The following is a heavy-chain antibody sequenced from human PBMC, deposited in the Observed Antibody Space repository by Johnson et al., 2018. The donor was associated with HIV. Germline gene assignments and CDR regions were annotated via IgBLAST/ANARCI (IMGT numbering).Heavy chain of an antibody. CDR1: GFTFSDYY. D-gene: IGHD3-22*01. Sequence: VQLVESGGGLVQHGASLRLSCAASGFTFSDYYMSWIRQAPGQRLEWVSYISSSSTTIYYADSVTGRFTIPRDNSKNTLYLQMNSLRPEDTAVYYCARAPPYYGGYSVSDAFDIWGQGTMVTVSS. J-gene: IGHJ3*02. CDR3: ARAPPYYGGYSVSDAFDI. V-gene: IGHV3-11*04. CDR2: ISSSSTTI.